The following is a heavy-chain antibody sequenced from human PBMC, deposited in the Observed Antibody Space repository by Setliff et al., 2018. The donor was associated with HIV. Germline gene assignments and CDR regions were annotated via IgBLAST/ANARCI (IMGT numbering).Heavy chain of an antibody. CDR2: IDPNNGDT. J-gene: IGHJ5*02. Sequence: ASAKVSCKASGYTFTDYFLHWVRQAPGQGLEWMGWIDPNNGDTTIPRRFQGRVTMTRDTSINTAYMQLSGLRPDDTAVYYCARQLSNSLESWGQGSLVTVSS. CDR1: GYTFTDYF. D-gene: IGHD3-3*01. CDR3: ARQLSNSLES. V-gene: IGHV1-2*02.